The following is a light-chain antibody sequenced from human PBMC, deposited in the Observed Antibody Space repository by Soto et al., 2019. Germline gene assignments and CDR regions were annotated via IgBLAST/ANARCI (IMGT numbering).Light chain of an antibody. CDR1: QTISSW. Sequence: DIQMTQSPSTLSGSVGDRVTITCRASQTISSWLAWYQQKPGKAPKLLIYKASTLKSGVPSRFSGSGSGTEFTLTISSLQAEDVAVYYCQQYYSTWTFGQGTKVDIK. CDR3: QQYYSTWT. CDR2: KAS. V-gene: IGKV1-5*03. J-gene: IGKJ1*01.